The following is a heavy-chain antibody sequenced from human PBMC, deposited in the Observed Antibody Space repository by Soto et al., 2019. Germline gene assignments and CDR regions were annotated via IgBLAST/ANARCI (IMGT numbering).Heavy chain of an antibody. J-gene: IGHJ4*02. CDR2: ISAYNGNT. Sequence: QVQLVQSGAEVKKPGASVKVSCKASGYTFTSYGISWVRQAPGQGLEWMGWISAYNGNTNYAQQLQGRVTMTTDTATSTAFMKLRSLRSDDTAVYYCARDPHIIGGSYDGRGVRDYRGQGTLVTVSS. CDR1: GYTFTSYG. D-gene: IGHD1-26*01. CDR3: ARDPHIIGGSYDGRGVRDY. V-gene: IGHV1-18*01.